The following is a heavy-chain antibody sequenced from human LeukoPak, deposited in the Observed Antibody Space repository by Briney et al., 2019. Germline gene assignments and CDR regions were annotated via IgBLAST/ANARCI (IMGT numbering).Heavy chain of an antibody. D-gene: IGHD2-15*01. J-gene: IGHJ4*02. CDR1: GGTFGSYA. CDR2: IIPIFGTA. Sequence: ASVKVSCKASGGTFGSYAISWVRQAPGQGLEWMGRIIPIFGTANYAQKSQGRVTITADKSTSTAYMELSSLRSEDTAVYYCARDCSGGSCYLSAIDYWGQGTLVTVSS. V-gene: IGHV1-69*06. CDR3: ARDCSGGSCYLSAIDY.